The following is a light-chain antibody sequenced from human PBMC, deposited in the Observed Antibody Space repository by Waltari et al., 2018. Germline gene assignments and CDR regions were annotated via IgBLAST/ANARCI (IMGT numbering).Light chain of an antibody. Sequence: WQANQGISKWLALCQPKPWIEPKLLIYKASTLESGVPARFSGSGSGTEFTLTISSRQPDDFATYYCQQYNSYSLLTCGGGTKVEIK. J-gene: IGKJ4*01. V-gene: IGKV1-5*03. CDR1: QGISKW. CDR2: KAS. CDR3: QQYNSYSLLT.